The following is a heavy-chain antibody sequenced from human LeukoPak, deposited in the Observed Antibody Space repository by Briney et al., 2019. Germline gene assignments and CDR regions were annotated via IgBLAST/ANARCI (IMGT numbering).Heavy chain of an antibody. J-gene: IGHJ4*02. CDR3: AGGVTAIFYFDY. Sequence: PPETRSPTCTVSGGSITSYYRSWIRQPPGKGLEWIGYIYYSGTTNSNPSLKSRVTISVDTSTNQFSLKLSSVTAADTAVYYCAGGVTAIFYFDYWAQKTRLRVSS. V-gene: IGHV4-59*01. D-gene: IGHD2-21*02. CDR1: GGSITSYY. CDR2: IYYSGTT.